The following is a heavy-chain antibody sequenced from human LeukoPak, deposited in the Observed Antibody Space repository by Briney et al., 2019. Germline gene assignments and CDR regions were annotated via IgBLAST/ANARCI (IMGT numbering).Heavy chain of an antibody. J-gene: IGHJ3*02. Sequence: PGGSLRLSCAASGFTFSSYSMNWIRQPPGKGLEWIGSIYYSGSTYYNPSLKSRVTISVDTSKNQFSLKLSSVTAADTAVYYCAGYGDYSHDAFDIWGQGTMVTVSS. V-gene: IGHV4-59*05. CDR2: IYYSGST. CDR3: AGYGDYSHDAFDI. D-gene: IGHD4-17*01. CDR1: GFTFSSYS.